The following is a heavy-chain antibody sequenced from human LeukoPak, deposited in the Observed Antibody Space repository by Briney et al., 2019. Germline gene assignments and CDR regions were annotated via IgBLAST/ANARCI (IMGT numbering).Heavy chain of an antibody. Sequence: GGSLRLSCAASGSTFSDYYMSWIRQAPGKGLEWVSYISSSGSTIYYADSVKGRFTISRDNAKNSLYLQMNSLRAEDTAVYYCARVNSYYYDSSNMDVWGQGTTVTVSS. CDR3: ARVNSYYYDSSNMDV. CDR1: GSTFSDYY. J-gene: IGHJ6*02. V-gene: IGHV3-11*01. D-gene: IGHD3-22*01. CDR2: ISSSGSTI.